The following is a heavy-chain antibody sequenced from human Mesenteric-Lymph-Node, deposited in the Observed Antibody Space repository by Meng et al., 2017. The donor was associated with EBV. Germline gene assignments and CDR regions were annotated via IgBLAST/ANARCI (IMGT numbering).Heavy chain of an antibody. Sequence: VHWVGAGGGVGPPGRSLRLSCAASGFTFSSYGMHWVRQVPGKGLEWVAVIWYDGSNQYYADSVKGRFTISRDNSKNTLYLQMNSLRAEDTALYYCAKDQGVAVAGTLGYWGQGTLVTVSS. CDR1: GFTFSSYG. V-gene: IGHV3-33*06. CDR2: IWYDGSNQ. J-gene: IGHJ4*02. CDR3: AKDQGVAVAGTLGY. D-gene: IGHD6-19*01.